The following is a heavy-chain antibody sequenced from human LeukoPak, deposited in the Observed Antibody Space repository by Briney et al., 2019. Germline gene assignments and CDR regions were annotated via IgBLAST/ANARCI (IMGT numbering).Heavy chain of an antibody. Sequence: ASVKVSCKTSGYTFTTYVFNWVRQAPGQGLEWMGWISAYNGNTNYAQKLQGRVTMTTDTSTSTAYMELRSLRSDDTAVYYCARPIYYYGSGSYSGYYYMDVWGKGTTVTISS. CDR1: GYTFTTYV. D-gene: IGHD3-10*01. V-gene: IGHV1-18*01. CDR3: ARPIYYYGSGSYSGYYYMDV. CDR2: ISAYNGNT. J-gene: IGHJ6*03.